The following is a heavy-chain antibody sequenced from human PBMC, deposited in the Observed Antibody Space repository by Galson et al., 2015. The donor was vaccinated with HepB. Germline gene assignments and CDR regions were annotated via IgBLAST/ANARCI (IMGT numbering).Heavy chain of an antibody. CDR2: ISGSGGST. J-gene: IGHJ3*02. CDR1: GFTFSSYA. Sequence: SLRLSCAASGFTFSSYAMSWVRQAPGKGLEWVSAISGSGGSTYYADSVKGRFTISRDNSKNTLYLQMNSLRAEDTAVYYCAKGGGDSVGATPLDDAFDIWGQGTMVTVSS. V-gene: IGHV3-23*01. CDR3: AKGGGDSVGATPLDDAFDI. D-gene: IGHD1-26*01.